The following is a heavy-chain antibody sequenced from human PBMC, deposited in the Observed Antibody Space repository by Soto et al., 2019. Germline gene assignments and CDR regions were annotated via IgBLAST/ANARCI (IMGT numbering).Heavy chain of an antibody. V-gene: IGHV4-31*03. J-gene: IGHJ4*02. D-gene: IGHD2-2*01. CDR2: IYYSGST. CDR3: ARSSTSANYFDY. Sequence: SETLCLTCTVSGGSIISGGYYLSWIRQHPGKGLEWIGYIYYSGSTYYNPSLKSRVTISVDTSKNQFSLKLSSVTAADTAVYYCARSSTSANYFDYWGQGTLVTVSS. CDR1: GGSIISGGYY.